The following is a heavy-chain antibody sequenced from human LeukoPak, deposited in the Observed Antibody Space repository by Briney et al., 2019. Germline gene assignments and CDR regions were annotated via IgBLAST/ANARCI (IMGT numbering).Heavy chain of an antibody. Sequence: SVKVSYKASGGTFRRYAISWVRQAPGRGLEWMGGITPMFGTANYAQKFQGRVTITADESTRTAYMELKSLKFEDTAVYYCARDAAIHNSGAYYYLWWGQGTLVTVSS. CDR1: GGTFRRYA. J-gene: IGHJ4*02. V-gene: IGHV1-69*13. CDR3: ARDAAIHNSGAYYYLW. D-gene: IGHD6-19*01. CDR2: ITPMFGTA.